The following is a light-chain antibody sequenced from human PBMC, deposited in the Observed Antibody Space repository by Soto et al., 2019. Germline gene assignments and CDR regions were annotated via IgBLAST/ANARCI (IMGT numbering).Light chain of an antibody. Sequence: ESVLTQSQGTLSVSPGERVTLSCRASQTFGRIYLAWYQQKPGQSPRLLIYDASSRATGIPDRFSGSRSGTDFTLTISRLEPEDYAVYHCQQFGTSPLYTFGQGTKVEIK. J-gene: IGKJ2*01. CDR2: DAS. CDR1: QTFGRIY. V-gene: IGKV3-20*01. CDR3: QQFGTSPLYT.